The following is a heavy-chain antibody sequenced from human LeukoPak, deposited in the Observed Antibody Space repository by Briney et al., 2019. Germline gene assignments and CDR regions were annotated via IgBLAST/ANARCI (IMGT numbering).Heavy chain of an antibody. CDR1: GSTFSRYS. D-gene: IGHD1-26*01. Sequence: TGGSLRLSCAASGSTFSRYSMNWVRQAPGKGLEWVSSISSSSSYIYYADSVKGRFTISRDNAKNSLYLQMNSLRAEDTAVHYCARDHGWEALFDYWGQGTLVTVSS. J-gene: IGHJ4*02. CDR3: ARDHGWEALFDY. CDR2: ISSSSSYI. V-gene: IGHV3-21*01.